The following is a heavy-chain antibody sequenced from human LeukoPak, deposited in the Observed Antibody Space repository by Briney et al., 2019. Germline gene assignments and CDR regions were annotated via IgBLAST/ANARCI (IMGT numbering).Heavy chain of an antibody. J-gene: IGHJ4*02. D-gene: IGHD3-3*01. CDR2: IYYSGST. V-gene: IGHV4-39*01. CDR3: ASSDFWSGYQNY. Sequence: SETLSLTCTVSGGSISSSSYYWGWIRQPPGKGLEWIGSIYYSGSTYYNPSLKSRVTISVDTSKNQFSLKLSSVTAADTAVYYCASSDFWSGYQNYWGQGTLVTVSS. CDR1: GGSISSSSYY.